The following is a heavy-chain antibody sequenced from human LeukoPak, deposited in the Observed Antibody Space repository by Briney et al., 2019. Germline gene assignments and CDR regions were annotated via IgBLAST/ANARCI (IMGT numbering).Heavy chain of an antibody. V-gene: IGHV4-4*07. CDR2: IYTSGST. CDR1: GGSISSYY. CDR3: ARRVGRYFGERAYYYNYMDV. Sequence: PSETLSLTCTVSGGSISSYYWSWIQQPAGKGLEWIGRIYTSGSTNYNPSLKSRVTMSVDTSKNQFSLKLSSVTAADTAVYYCARRVGRYFGERAYYYNYMDVWDKGTTVTISS. D-gene: IGHD3-10*01. J-gene: IGHJ6*03.